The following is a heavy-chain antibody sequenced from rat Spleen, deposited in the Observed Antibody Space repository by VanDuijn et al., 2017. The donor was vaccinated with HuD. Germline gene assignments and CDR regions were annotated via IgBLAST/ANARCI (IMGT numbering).Heavy chain of an antibody. J-gene: IGHJ1*01. CDR1: GFTFSNYG. CDR2: IAFDGIGT. D-gene: IGHD4-4*01. V-gene: IGHV5-29*01. Sequence: EVQLVESGGGLVQPGRSLKLSCAASGFTFSNYGMAWVRQAPTKGLEWVATIAFDGIGTYYRDSVKGRFSISRDDAKSTLYLQMDSLRSEDTATYYCARRGNSVFWNFDFWGPGTMVTVSS. CDR3: ARRGNSVFWNFDF.